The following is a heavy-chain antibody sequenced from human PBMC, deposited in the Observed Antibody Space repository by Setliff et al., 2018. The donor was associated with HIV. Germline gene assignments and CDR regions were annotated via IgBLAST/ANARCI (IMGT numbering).Heavy chain of an antibody. CDR2: IIPIFGTT. J-gene: IGHJ6*03. CDR3: ARGRNYDSSGYGDYYYYMDV. Sequence: ASVKVSCKASGGTFSSYPISWVRQAPGQGLEWMGGIIPIFGTTHYAQKFQGRVTVTADESTSTAYMQLSSLRSDDTAVYYCARGRNYDSSGYGDYYYYMDVWGKGTTVTVAS. V-gene: IGHV1-69*13. CDR1: GGTFSSYP. D-gene: IGHD3-22*01.